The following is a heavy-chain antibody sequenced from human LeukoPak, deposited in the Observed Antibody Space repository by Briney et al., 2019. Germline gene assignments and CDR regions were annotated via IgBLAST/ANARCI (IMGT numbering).Heavy chain of an antibody. D-gene: IGHD2-15*01. Sequence: GGSLRLSCAASGFTFTNYVMNWVRQAPGKGLEWVGRIKSKTDGGTTDYAAPVKGRFTISRDDSKNTLYLQMNSLKTEDTAVYYCTTEVGAAPFDYWGQGTLVTVSS. CDR3: TTEVGAAPFDY. V-gene: IGHV3-15*07. CDR1: GFTFTNYV. J-gene: IGHJ4*02. CDR2: IKSKTDGGTT.